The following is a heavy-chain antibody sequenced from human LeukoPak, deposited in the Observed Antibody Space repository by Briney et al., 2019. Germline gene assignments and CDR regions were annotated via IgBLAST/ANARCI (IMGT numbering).Heavy chain of an antibody. D-gene: IGHD6-13*01. CDR2: ITWDSGSI. CDR3: AKKLSTAVAGYNWIDP. J-gene: IGHJ5*02. Sequence: GGSLRLSCAASGFTFDDYAMHWVRQAPGKGLEWVSGITWDSGSIGYADSVKGRFTISRDNAKNSLYLQMESLRAEDTAVYYCAKKLSTAVAGYNWIDPWGQGTLVTVSS. V-gene: IGHV3-9*01. CDR1: GFTFDDYA.